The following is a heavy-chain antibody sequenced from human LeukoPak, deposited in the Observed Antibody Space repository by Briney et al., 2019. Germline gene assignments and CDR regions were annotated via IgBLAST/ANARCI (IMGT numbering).Heavy chain of an antibody. CDR3: AREGMGVYNWFDP. Sequence: SQTLSLTCAVYGVSLRGYYWSWIRQSPEKGLEWIGEISHEGDSIYNPSLKSRLTLSVDMSKNQFSLNLRSVTAADTAVYYCAREGMGVYNWFDPSGPGTRVTVSS. D-gene: IGHD5/OR15-5a*01. V-gene: IGHV4-34*01. CDR2: ISHEGDS. CDR1: GVSLRGYY. J-gene: IGHJ5*02.